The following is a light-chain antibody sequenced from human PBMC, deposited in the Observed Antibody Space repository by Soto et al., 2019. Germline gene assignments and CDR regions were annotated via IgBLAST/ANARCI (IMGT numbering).Light chain of an antibody. CDR1: QSVSNNY. Sequence: ESVLTQSPGTLSLSPGKRATLSCMASQSVSNNYLAWYQQKPGPAPLLLIYGASNRATGIPDRFSGSGSGTDFTLTISRLEPEDFAVYYCQQYGSSGTFGQGSKVDTK. CDR3: QQYGSSGT. CDR2: GAS. V-gene: IGKV3-20*01. J-gene: IGKJ1*01.